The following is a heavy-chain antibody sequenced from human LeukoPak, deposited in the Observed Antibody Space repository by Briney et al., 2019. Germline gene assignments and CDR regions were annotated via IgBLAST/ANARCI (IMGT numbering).Heavy chain of an antibody. D-gene: IGHD6-19*01. J-gene: IGHJ4*02. CDR3: AKTTTGYSSGRFPGWPVDY. CDR1: GFTFSSYA. CDR2: IFGSGGST. V-gene: IGHV3-23*01. Sequence: PGGSLRLSCAASGFTFSSYAMYWVRQAPGKGLEWVSGIFGSGGSTHYADSVKGRFTISRDNSKNTVYLQMNSLRAEDTAVYYCAKTTTGYSSGRFPGWPVDYWGREPWLPSPQ.